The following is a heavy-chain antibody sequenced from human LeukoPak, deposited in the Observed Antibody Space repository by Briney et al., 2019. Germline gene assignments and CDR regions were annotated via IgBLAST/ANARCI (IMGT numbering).Heavy chain of an antibody. CDR3: VRTGDHYGDYNYYSYMDL. D-gene: IGHD4-17*01. Sequence: GGSLRPSCTASGFIFNTYSITWVRQAQGKGLEWVSYISCGSKTIYYAESVKGRFTISRYNARNSVSLQMDTLRVDDTAVYYCVRTGDHYGDYNYYSYMDLWGKGTTVTVSS. J-gene: IGHJ6*03. CDR1: GFIFNTYS. CDR2: ISCGSKTI. V-gene: IGHV3-48*01.